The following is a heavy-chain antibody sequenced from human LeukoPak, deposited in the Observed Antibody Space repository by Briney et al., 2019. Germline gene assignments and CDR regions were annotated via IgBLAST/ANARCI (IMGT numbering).Heavy chain of an antibody. CDR1: GYTFTGYF. V-gene: IGHV1-2*02. J-gene: IGHJ6*03. Sequence: ASVKVSCKASGYTFTGYFIYWMRQAPGQGPEWMGWINPNSYGTNFAQKFRGRVTITTDESTSTAYMELSSLRSEDTAVYYCAKGRGNSGIDYYYYMDVWGKGTTVTVSS. D-gene: IGHD4-23*01. CDR3: AKGRGNSGIDYYYYMDV. CDR2: INPNSYGT.